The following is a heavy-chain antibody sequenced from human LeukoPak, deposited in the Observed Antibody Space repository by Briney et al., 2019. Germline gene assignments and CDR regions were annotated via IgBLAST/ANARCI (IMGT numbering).Heavy chain of an antibody. CDR1: GFTFSSYA. CDR3: ARDLSPQQQDAFDI. J-gene: IGHJ3*02. V-gene: IGHV3-30-3*01. D-gene: IGHD6-13*01. CDR2: ISYDGSNK. Sequence: GGSLRLSCAASGFTFSSYAMHWVRQAPGKGLEWVAVISYDGSNKYYADSVKGRFTISRDNAKNSLYLQMNSLRAEDTAVYYCARDLSPQQQDAFDIWGQGTMVTVSS.